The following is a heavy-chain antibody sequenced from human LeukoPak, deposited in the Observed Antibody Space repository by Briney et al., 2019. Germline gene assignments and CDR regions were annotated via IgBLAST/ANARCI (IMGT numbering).Heavy chain of an antibody. CDR1: GGSIRGYY. D-gene: IGHD3-16*01. Sequence: SETLSLTCNVSGGSIRGYYWSWIRQPPGKGLEWIGYIYSSGSTNYNPSLKSRVTMSVDTSKNQFSLKLSSVTAADTAVYYCARTSLGYYYMDVWGKGTTVTISS. J-gene: IGHJ6*03. CDR3: ARTSLGYYYMDV. CDR2: IYSSGST. V-gene: IGHV4-59*01.